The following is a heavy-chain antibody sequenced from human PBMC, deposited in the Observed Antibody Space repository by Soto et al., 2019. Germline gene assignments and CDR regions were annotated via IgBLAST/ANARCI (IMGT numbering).Heavy chain of an antibody. CDR2: IYYSGST. V-gene: IGHV4-39*01. CDR1: PGSILSISYY. D-gene: IGHD3-10*01. CDR3: ARPHRFGELDNWFDP. J-gene: IGHJ5*02. Sequence: SETLCLPSDLSPGSILSISYYRAFLRHPPGKGLEWIGSIYYSGSTYYNPSLKSRVTISVDTSKNQFSLKLSSVTAADTAVYYCARPHRFGELDNWFDPWGQGNLVTGSS.